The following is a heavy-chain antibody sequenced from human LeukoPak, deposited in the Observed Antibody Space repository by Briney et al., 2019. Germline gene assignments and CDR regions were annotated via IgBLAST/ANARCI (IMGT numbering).Heavy chain of an antibody. D-gene: IGHD4-11*01. CDR1: GYSISSGYY. Sequence: SETLSLTCTVSGYSISSGYYWGWIRQPPGKGLEWIGSIYHSGSTYYNPSLKSRVTISVDTSKNQFSLKLSSVTAADTAVYYCARDDPFDYMADYWGQGTLVTVSS. J-gene: IGHJ4*02. CDR2: IYHSGST. V-gene: IGHV4-38-2*02. CDR3: ARDDPFDYMADY.